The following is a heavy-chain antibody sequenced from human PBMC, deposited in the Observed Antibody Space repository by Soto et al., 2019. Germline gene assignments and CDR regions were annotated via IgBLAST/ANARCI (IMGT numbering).Heavy chain of an antibody. V-gene: IGHV4-34*01. Sequence: SETLSLTCAVYGGSFSGYYWSWIRQPPGKGLEWIGEINHSGSTNYNPSLKSRVTISVDTSKNQFSLKLSSVTAADTAVYYCARTTYTSSNYFDYWGQGTLVPVSS. CDR3: ARTTYTSSNYFDY. CDR1: GGSFSGYY. D-gene: IGHD6-6*01. J-gene: IGHJ4*02. CDR2: INHSGST.